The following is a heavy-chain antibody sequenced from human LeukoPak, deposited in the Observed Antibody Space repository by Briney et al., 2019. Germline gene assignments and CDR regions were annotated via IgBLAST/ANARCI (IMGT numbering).Heavy chain of an antibody. D-gene: IGHD6-13*01. CDR2: FDPEDGET. CDR1: GYTLTELS. Sequence: AASVKVSCKVSGYTLTELSMHWVRQAPGKGLEWMGGFDPEDGETIYAQKFQGRVTMTEDTSTDTAYMELSSLRSEDTAVYYCATGPHLRYIAAAGNRFDYWGQGTLVTVSS. CDR3: ATGPHLRYIAAAGNRFDY. V-gene: IGHV1-24*01. J-gene: IGHJ4*02.